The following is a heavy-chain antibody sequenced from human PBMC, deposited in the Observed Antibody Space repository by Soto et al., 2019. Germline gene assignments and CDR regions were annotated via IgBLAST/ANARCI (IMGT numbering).Heavy chain of an antibody. V-gene: IGHV1-3*01. D-gene: IGHD6-19*01. CDR1: GYTFTSYA. Sequence: QVQLVQSGAEVKKPGASVKVSCKASGYTFTSYAMHWVRQAPGQRLEWMGWINAGNGNTKYSQKFQGRVTITRDTAASTPYMELSSLRSEATAVYDCARGVAGIGGWYFDLWGRGTLVTVSS. CDR2: INAGNGNT. CDR3: ARGVAGIGGWYFDL. J-gene: IGHJ2*01.